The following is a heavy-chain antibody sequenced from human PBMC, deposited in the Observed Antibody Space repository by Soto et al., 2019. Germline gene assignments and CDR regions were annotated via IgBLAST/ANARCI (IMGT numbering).Heavy chain of an antibody. CDR1: GFTFSNAW. Sequence: GGSLRLSCAASGFTFSNAWLNWVRQAPGKGLEWVGRIKRKSDGGTTDYAAPVKGRFIMSRYDSKATVYLQMNSLKTEDTAVYYCTTGIVVVIPSGMDVWGQGTTVTVSS. D-gene: IGHD3-22*01. V-gene: IGHV3-15*07. J-gene: IGHJ6*02. CDR2: IKRKSDGGTT. CDR3: TTGIVVVIPSGMDV.